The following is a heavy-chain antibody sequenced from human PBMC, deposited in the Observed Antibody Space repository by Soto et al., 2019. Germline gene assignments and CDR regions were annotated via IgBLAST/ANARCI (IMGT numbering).Heavy chain of an antibody. J-gene: IGHJ5*02. CDR3: ARGIKYGEYTRWYDP. CDR2: ISPYNGNT. Sequence: ASVKVSCKASGHTFSTHGINWVRQAPGQGLEWMGWISPYNGNTNYAQKFQGRDTMPTDTSTSTAYMELSSLQSEDTAVYYCARGIKYGEYTRWYDPWGPGTLVTVSS. V-gene: IGHV1-18*01. D-gene: IGHD4-17*01. CDR1: GHTFSTHG.